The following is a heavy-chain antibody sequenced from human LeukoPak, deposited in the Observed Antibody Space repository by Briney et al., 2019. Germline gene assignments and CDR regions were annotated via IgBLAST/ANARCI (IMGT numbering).Heavy chain of an antibody. D-gene: IGHD5-18*01. CDR2: INLSGST. Sequence: PSETLSLTCAVYGGSFSGYYWSWIHQPPGKGLEWIGEINLSGSTNYNPSLKSRVTISVDTSKNQFSLKLSSVTAADTAVYYCARLGDLRGYSYGYYYYYMDVWGKGTTVTVSS. CDR3: ARLGDLRGYSYGYYYYYMDV. V-gene: IGHV4-34*01. J-gene: IGHJ6*03. CDR1: GGSFSGYY.